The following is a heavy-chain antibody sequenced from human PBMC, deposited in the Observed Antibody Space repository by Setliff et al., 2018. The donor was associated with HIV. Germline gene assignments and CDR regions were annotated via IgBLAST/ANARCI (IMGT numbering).Heavy chain of an antibody. D-gene: IGHD1-1*01. J-gene: IGHJ6*03. CDR1: GGSLNDSY. CDR3: ARGWNHYFYYMDV. V-gene: IGHV4-34*01. CDR2: SNHSGST. Sequence: PSETLSLTCAVYGGSLNDSYWSWIRLPPGKGLEWIGESNHSGSTNYNPSLKSRVTISVGTSKNQFSLNLTSVSAADTAVYYCARGWNHYFYYMDVWGKGTTVTVSS.